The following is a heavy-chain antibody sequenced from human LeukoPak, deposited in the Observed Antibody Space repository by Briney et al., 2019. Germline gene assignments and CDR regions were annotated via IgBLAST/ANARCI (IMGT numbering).Heavy chain of an antibody. CDR1: GFTFNSYG. V-gene: IGHV3-23*01. J-gene: IGHJ6*03. Sequence: PGGSLRLSCAASGFTFNSYGMSWVRQAPGKGLEWVSSISGSGGGTYSADSVKGRFTISRDNSKNTLYLQMNSLRAEDTAVYYCAKEGVVPAGNYYYYYMDVWGKGTTVTISS. CDR3: AKEGVVPAGNYYYYYMDV. D-gene: IGHD2-2*01. CDR2: ISGSGGGT.